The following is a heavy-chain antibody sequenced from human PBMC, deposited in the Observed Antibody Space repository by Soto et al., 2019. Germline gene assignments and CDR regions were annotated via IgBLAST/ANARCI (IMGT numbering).Heavy chain of an antibody. CDR2: INPNSGGT. V-gene: IGHV1-2*02. D-gene: IGHD4-17*01. J-gene: IGHJ6*02. CDR3: ARVDQSTVTTRYYYGMDV. CDR1: GYTFTGYY. Sequence: ASVKVSCKASGYTFTGYYMHWVRQAPGQGLEWMGWINPNSGGTNYAQKFQGRVTMTRDTSISTAYMELSRLRSDDTAVYYCARVDQSTVTTRYYYGMDVWGQGTTVIVSS.